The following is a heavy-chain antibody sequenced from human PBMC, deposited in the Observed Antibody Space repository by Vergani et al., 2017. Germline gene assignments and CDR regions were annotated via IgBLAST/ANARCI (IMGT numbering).Heavy chain of an antibody. Sequence: QVQLVQSGAEVKKPGASVKVSCKASGYTFTSYAMHWVRQAPGQRLEWMGWINAGNGNTKYSQKFQGRVTITRDTSASTAYMELSSLRSEDAAVYYCARGRIAGAGGYLQDWGQGTLVTGSS. CDR2: INAGNGNT. V-gene: IGHV1-3*01. J-gene: IGHJ1*01. CDR1: GYTFTSYA. CDR3: ARGRIAGAGGYLQD. D-gene: IGHD6-19*01.